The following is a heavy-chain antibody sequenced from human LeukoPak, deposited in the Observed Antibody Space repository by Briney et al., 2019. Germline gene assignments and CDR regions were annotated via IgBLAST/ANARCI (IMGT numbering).Heavy chain of an antibody. J-gene: IGHJ4*02. Sequence: SETLSLTCTVSGDSISSAGYYWSWVRQYPGKGLVWIGYIYYNGSTYYNPCLKSRVTISVDTSKNQFNLKLSSVTAADTAVYYCARDRTYGPFDYWGQGTLVTVSS. CDR1: GDSISSAGYY. CDR3: ARDRTYGPFDY. CDR2: IYYNGST. V-gene: IGHV4-31*03. D-gene: IGHD4-17*01.